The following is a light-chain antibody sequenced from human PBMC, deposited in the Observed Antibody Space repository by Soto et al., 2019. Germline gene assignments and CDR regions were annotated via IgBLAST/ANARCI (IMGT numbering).Light chain of an antibody. CDR3: QQYYSTPQT. Sequence: DIVMTQSPDSLAVSLGERATINCKSSQSVLYNSNDKNYLAWYQHKPGQPPKLLIYWASTRESGVPDRFSGSGSGTDFTLTISSLQAEDVAVYYCQQYYSTPQTFGQGTKLEIK. CDR2: WAS. J-gene: IGKJ2*01. V-gene: IGKV4-1*01. CDR1: QSVLYNSNDKNY.